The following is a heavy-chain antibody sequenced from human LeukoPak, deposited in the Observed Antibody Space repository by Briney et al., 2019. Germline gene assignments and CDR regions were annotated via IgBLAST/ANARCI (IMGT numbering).Heavy chain of an antibody. V-gene: IGHV3-43*02. CDR2: ISGGGGST. D-gene: IGHD2-15*01. J-gene: IGHJ5*02. CDR3: AKDLGPSGAAWFDP. CDR1: GFTFDDYA. Sequence: GGSLRLSCATSGFTFDDYAMHWVRHAPGKGLEWVSLISGGGGSTNYAESVKGRFTISRDSNKNSLYLQLNSLRTEDTAFYYCAKDLGPSGAAWFDPWGQGTLVTVSS.